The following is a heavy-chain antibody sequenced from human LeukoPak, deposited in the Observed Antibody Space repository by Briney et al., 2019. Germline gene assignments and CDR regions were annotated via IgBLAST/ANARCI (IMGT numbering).Heavy chain of an antibody. CDR1: GFTFSSYG. CDR2: ISYDGSNK. CDR3: ARDSSGSGYYDY. J-gene: IGHJ4*02. V-gene: IGHV3-30*03. D-gene: IGHD3-22*01. Sequence: PGRSLRLSCAASGFTFSSYGMHWVRQAPGKGLEWMAVISYDGSNKYYADSVKGRFTISRDNSKNTLYLQMNSLRAEDTAVYYCARDSSGSGYYDYWGQGTLVTVSS.